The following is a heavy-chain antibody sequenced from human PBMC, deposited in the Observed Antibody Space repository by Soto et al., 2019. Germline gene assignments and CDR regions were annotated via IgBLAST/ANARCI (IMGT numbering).Heavy chain of an antibody. D-gene: IGHD3-3*01. V-gene: IGHV3-13*01. Sequence: PGGSLRLSCAASGFTFHSYDMHWVRQATGKGLEWVSGIGTAGETYYLGSVKGRFTISRENVENSLYLQMNTLRAGDTAVYYCARVIFGDYYGMDVWGQGTTVTVSS. CDR2: IGTAGET. CDR3: ARVIFGDYYGMDV. J-gene: IGHJ6*02. CDR1: GFTFHSYD.